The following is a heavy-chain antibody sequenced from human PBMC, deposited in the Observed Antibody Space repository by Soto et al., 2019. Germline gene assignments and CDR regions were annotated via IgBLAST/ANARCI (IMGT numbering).Heavy chain of an antibody. CDR2: INHSGST. V-gene: IGHV4-34*01. J-gene: IGHJ4*02. CDR3: ARVRSWYPLDY. Sequence: PSETLSLTCAVYGGSFSGYYWSWIRQPPGKGLEWIGEINHSGSTNYNPSLKSRVTISVDTSKNQFSLKLSSVTAADTAVYYCARVRSWYPLDYWGQGTLVTVSS. CDR1: GGSFSGYY. D-gene: IGHD6-13*01.